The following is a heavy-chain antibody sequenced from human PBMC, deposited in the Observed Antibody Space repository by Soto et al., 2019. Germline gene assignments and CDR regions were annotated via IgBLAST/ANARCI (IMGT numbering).Heavy chain of an antibody. CDR1: RNTFTSQS. V-gene: IGHV1-46*03. CDR2: INPSGGST. J-gene: IGHJ6*03. CDR3: ARDINTIYARYYYYYMGV. D-gene: IGHD3-10*01. Sequence: GAPAKLTSKESRNTFTSQSMHSLRQAPGKRLEWMGIINPSGGSTSYAQKFKGRVTMTRDTSTSTVYMELSSLRSEDTAVYYCARDINTIYARYYYYYMGVWGKGTTVTVSS.